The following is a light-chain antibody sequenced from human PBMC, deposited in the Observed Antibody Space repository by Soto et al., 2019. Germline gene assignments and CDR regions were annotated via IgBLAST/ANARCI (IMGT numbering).Light chain of an antibody. J-gene: IGKJ4*01. CDR3: QQYSAWPLT. CDR1: QSVRSN. Sequence: PGERATLFCRASQSVRSNFLAWYQQKPGQAPRLLIHGASTRATGVPARFSGSGSGTEFTLTISSLQSEDFAVYYCQQYSAWPLTFGRGTRVEIK. CDR2: GAS. V-gene: IGKV3-15*01.